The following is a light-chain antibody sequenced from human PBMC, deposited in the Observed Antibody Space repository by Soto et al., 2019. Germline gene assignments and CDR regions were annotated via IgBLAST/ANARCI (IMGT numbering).Light chain of an antibody. J-gene: IGKJ4*01. V-gene: IGKV3-20*01. Sequence: ETVLTQSPGTLSLSPGERATLSCRASQSVSNNYLAWYQQKPGQAPRLLIYGASSRATGIPDRFSGSGSGTDFTLTISRLEPEDFAVFYCQQYGSSPLTFGGGTKVEIK. CDR3: QQYGSSPLT. CDR2: GAS. CDR1: QSVSNNY.